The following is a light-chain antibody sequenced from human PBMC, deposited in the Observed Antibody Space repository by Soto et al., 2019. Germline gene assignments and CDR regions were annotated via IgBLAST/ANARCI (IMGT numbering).Light chain of an antibody. J-gene: IGKJ5*01. Sequence: TDSGGSGSANNSERATLSFRASQSISSNLAWYQQKPGQAPRLLIYGASNRVSGIPDRFSGSGSGTDFTLTISRLEPEDFAVYYCQHFAVPTFPFGQGTLLEIK. CDR3: QHFAVPTFP. CDR2: GAS. V-gene: IGKV3-20*01. CDR1: QSISSN.